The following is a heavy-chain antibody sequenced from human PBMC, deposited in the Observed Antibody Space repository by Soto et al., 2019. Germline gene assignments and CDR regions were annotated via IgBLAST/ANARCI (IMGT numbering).Heavy chain of an antibody. CDR3: AKQAVAGHFDY. Sequence: GGSLRLSCAASGFTFSSYAMSWVRQAPGKGLERVSAISGSGGSTYYADYVKGRFTISRDNSKNTLYLQMNSLRAEDSAVYYCAKQAVAGHFDYWGQGTLVTVSS. CDR2: ISGSGGST. D-gene: IGHD6-19*01. CDR1: GFTFSSYA. J-gene: IGHJ4*02. V-gene: IGHV3-23*01.